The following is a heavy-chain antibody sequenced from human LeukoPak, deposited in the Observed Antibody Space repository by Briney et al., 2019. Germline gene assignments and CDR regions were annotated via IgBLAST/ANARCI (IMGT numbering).Heavy chain of an antibody. V-gene: IGHV3-23*01. J-gene: IGHJ4*02. D-gene: IGHD3-3*01. Sequence: GGSLRLSCAASGFTFSSYAMSWVRQAPGKGLEWVSAMSGSGGSTYYADSVKGRFTISRDNSKNTLYLQMNSLRAEDTAVYYCAKDNYDFWSGYYDNWGQGTLVTVSS. CDR1: GFTFSSYA. CDR2: MSGSGGST. CDR3: AKDNYDFWSGYYDN.